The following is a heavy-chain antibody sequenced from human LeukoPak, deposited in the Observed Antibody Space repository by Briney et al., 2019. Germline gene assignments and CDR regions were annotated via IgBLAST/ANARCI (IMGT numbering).Heavy chain of an antibody. CDR1: GFTVRSNY. CDR3: ARVPHCSSTSCYSDYFDY. J-gene: IGHJ4*02. Sequence: GGSLRLSCAASGFTVRSNYMSWVRQAPGKGLEWVSIIYSGGSTYYADSVKGRFTISRDNSKNTLYLQMNSLRVEDTAVYYCARVPHCSSTSCYSDYFDYWGQGTLVTVSS. CDR2: IYSGGST. V-gene: IGHV3-66*02. D-gene: IGHD2-2*02.